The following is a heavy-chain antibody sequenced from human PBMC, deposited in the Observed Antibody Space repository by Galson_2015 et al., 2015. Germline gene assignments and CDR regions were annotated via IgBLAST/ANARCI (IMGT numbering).Heavy chain of an antibody. V-gene: IGHV1-18*01. CDR2: ISACNGNT. CDR1: GYTFTSYG. CDR3: ARDGYSSSWYEDAFDI. J-gene: IGHJ3*02. Sequence: SVKVSCKASGYTFTSYGISWVRQAPGQGLEWMGWISACNGNTNYAQKLQGRVTMTTDTSTSTAYMELRSLRSDDTAVYYCARDGYSSSWYEDAFDIWGQGTMVTVSS. D-gene: IGHD6-13*01.